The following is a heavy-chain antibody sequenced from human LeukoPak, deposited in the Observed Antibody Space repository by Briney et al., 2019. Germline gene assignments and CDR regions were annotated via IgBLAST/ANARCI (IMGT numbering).Heavy chain of an antibody. V-gene: IGHV3-7*03. CDR1: GFSISRYW. CDR3: ARDWGDRYCSGGSCYGAVSRYYYGMDV. Sequence: GGSLRLSCAASGFSISRYWMTWVRQAPGKGLEWVGNIQHDGNVKHYVDSVRGRFTISRDNAKNSLYLQMNSLRAEDTAVYYCARDWGDRYCSGGSCYGAVSRYYYGMDVWGQGTTVTVSS. D-gene: IGHD2-15*01. J-gene: IGHJ6*02. CDR2: IQHDGNVK.